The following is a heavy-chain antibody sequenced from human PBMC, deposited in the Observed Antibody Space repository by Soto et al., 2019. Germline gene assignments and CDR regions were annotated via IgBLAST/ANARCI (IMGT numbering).Heavy chain of an antibody. CDR1: GGSISSYY. V-gene: IGHV4-59*01. CDR3: ARAPIRGYSYGYFDY. CDR2: IYYSGST. D-gene: IGHD5-18*01. Sequence: PSETLSLTCTVSGGSISSYYWSWIRQPPGKGLEWIGYIYYSGSTNYNPSLKSRVTISVDTSKNQFSLKLSSVTAADTAVYYCARAPIRGYSYGYFDYWGQGTLVTVSS. J-gene: IGHJ4*02.